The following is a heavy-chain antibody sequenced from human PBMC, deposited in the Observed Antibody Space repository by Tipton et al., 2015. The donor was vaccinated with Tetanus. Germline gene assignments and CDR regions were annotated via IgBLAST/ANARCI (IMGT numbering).Heavy chain of an antibody. J-gene: IGHJ6*02. CDR3: ARRGMGGPRYCSSTSCYHFRYYYGMDV. D-gene: IGHD2-2*01. Sequence: TLSLTCTVSGGSISSYYWSWIRQPPGKGLEWIGYIYYSGSTNYNPSLKSRVTISVDTSKNQFSLKLSSVTAADTAVYYCARRGMGGPRYCSSTSCYHFRYYYGMDVWGQGTTVTVSS. CDR1: GGSISSYY. V-gene: IGHV4-59*01. CDR2: IYYSGST.